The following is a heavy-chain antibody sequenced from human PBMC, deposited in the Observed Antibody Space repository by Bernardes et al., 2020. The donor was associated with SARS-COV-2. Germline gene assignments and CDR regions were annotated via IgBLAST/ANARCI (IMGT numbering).Heavy chain of an antibody. D-gene: IGHD6-19*01. J-gene: IGHJ4*02. CDR3: AKDGDSSGLTFTGIDY. Sequence: GGSLRVWCAASGFTSCSHAMIWVGWAPGKGLEWVLANSGSVVDTYYADSVKGRFTISRDNSKKTLYLQMDNLRVEDTAVYYCAKDGDSSGLTFTGIDYWGQGTLVTVSS. V-gene: IGHV3-23*01. CDR1: GFTSCSHA. CDR2: NSGSVVDT.